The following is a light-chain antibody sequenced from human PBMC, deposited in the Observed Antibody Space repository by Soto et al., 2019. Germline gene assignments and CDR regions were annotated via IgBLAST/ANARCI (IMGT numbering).Light chain of an antibody. V-gene: IGLV2-14*03. CDR3: SSYRGSSTYV. CDR1: SSDVGLYNF. CDR2: DVS. Sequence: QSVLTQPASVSGSPGQSITISCTGTSSDVGLYNFVSWYQQHPGKAPRLMIFDVSNRPSRVSDRFSGYKSGNTASLTISGLRSEDEAIYYCSSYRGSSTYVFGTGTKV. J-gene: IGLJ1*01.